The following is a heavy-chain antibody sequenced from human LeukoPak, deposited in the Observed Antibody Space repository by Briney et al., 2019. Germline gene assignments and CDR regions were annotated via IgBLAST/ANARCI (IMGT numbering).Heavy chain of an antibody. J-gene: IGHJ4*02. CDR1: GGSISRSGYS. Sequence: SQTLSLTCAVSGGSISRSGYSWSWIRQPPGKGLDWIAYIYYTGSTYYNPSLKSRVTISLDTSKNQFSLKLTSVTAADTAVYYCARGEMATNFDYWGQGTLVTVSS. CDR3: ARGEMATNFDY. D-gene: IGHD5-24*01. CDR2: IYYTGST. V-gene: IGHV4-30-4*07.